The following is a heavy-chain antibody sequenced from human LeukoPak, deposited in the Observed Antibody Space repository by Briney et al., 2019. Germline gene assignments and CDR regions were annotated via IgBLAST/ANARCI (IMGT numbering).Heavy chain of an antibody. V-gene: IGHV3-74*01. Sequence: PGGSLRLSCEASTFTFSTYWRHWVRQVPGKGLVWVSYINGDGSSSNYADSVKGRLTISRDNAKNTLYLQMNSLRAEDTAVYYCATGSGTYYDSWGQGTLVTVSS. CDR2: INGDGSSS. J-gene: IGHJ4*02. CDR3: ATGSGTYYDS. D-gene: IGHD3-10*01. CDR1: TFTFSTYW.